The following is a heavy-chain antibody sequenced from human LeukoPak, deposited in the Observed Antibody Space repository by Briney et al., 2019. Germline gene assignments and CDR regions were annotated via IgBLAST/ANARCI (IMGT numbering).Heavy chain of an antibody. J-gene: IGHJ3*02. D-gene: IGHD4-23*01. Sequence: GGSLRLSCAASGFTVSSNYMSWVRQAPGKGLEWVSVTYTGGSTNYEDSVKGRFSISRDNSKNTLYLQMNSLRAEDTAVYYCARVDVVTVGKNAFDIWGQGTMVTVSS. V-gene: IGHV3-53*01. CDR1: GFTVSSNY. CDR3: ARVDVVTVGKNAFDI. CDR2: TYTGGST.